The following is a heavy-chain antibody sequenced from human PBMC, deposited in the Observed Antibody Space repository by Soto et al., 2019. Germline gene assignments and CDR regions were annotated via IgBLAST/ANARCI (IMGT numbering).Heavy chain of an antibody. D-gene: IGHD2-2*01. Sequence: TCRGMSSPPHSPEQGLEWMGWISAYNGNTNYAQKLQGRVTMTTDTSTSTAYMELRSLRSDDTAVYYCARDMYCSSTSGYGTCLAPWGQGTPVTVSS. CDR2: ISAYNGNT. CDR1: TCRG. CDR3: ARDMYCSSTSGYGTCLAP. J-gene: IGHJ5*02. V-gene: IGHV1-18*01.